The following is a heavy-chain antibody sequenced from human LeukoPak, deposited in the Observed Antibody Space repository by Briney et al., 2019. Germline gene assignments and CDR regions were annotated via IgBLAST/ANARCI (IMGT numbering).Heavy chain of an antibody. J-gene: IGHJ3*02. D-gene: IGHD2-8*01. Sequence: PGGSLRLSCAASGFTFSNDWMSWVRQAPGKGLEWVANIKQDGSEKYYVDSVKGRFTISRDNAKNSLYLQMNSLRAEDTAVYYCAKGKWTFDIWGQGTMVTVSS. CDR2: IKQDGSEK. CDR3: AKGKWTFDI. V-gene: IGHV3-7*01. CDR1: GFTFSNDW.